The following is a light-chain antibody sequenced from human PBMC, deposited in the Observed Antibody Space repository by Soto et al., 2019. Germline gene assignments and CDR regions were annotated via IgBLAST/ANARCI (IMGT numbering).Light chain of an antibody. CDR1: QNIAFF. J-gene: IGKJ4*01. CDR2: AAS. CDR3: QLSSSTPPT. V-gene: IGKV1-39*01. Sequence: DIQMTQSPSSLSASLGDRVTITCRASQNIAFFLNWYQQKPGRAPKLLISAASTLQSGVPLRFSGSGSETDFTLTISSLQPEDFATYFCQLSSSTPPTFGGGTRVEMK.